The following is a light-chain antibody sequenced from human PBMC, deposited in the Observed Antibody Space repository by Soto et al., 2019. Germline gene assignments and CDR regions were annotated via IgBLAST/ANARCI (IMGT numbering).Light chain of an antibody. V-gene: IGKV2-24*01. CDR1: QSLVHIDGNTF. Sequence: DIVLTQTRLSSPVTLGQPASISCRSSQSLVHIDGNTFFNLLQQRPGQPQRLLIYKISNRFTGGQKRFSGSGAGTDFTLKISRVEAEYVGVYYCMQATQSYTFGQGTRLEIK. CDR2: KIS. J-gene: IGKJ2*01. CDR3: MQATQSYT.